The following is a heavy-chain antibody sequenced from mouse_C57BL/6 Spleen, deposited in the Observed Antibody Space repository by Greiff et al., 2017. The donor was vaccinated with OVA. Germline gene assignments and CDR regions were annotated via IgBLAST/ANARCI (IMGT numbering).Heavy chain of an antibody. Sequence: EVKLLESGPGLVKPSQSLSLTCSVTGYSITSGYYWNWIRQFPGNKLEWMGYISYDGSNNYNPSLKNRVSITRDTSKNQFFLKLNSVTTEDTATYYCARGYYGSSPAWFAYWGQGTLVTVSA. D-gene: IGHD1-1*01. CDR1: GYSITSGYY. CDR3: ARGYYGSSPAWFAY. J-gene: IGHJ3*01. CDR2: ISYDGSN. V-gene: IGHV3-6*01.